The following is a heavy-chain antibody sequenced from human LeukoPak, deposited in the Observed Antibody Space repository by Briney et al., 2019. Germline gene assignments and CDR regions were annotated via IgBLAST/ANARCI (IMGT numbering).Heavy chain of an antibody. V-gene: IGHV1-46*01. CDR1: GYTFTSYC. Sequence: GASVKVSCKASGYTFTSYCMHWVRQAPGQGLEWMGIINPSGGSTSYAQKFQGRVTMTRDTSTSTVYMELSSLRSEDTAVYYCARDRETGYCSSTSCYIVYWGQGTLVTVSS. J-gene: IGHJ4*02. CDR3: ARDRETGYCSSTSCYIVY. CDR2: INPSGGST. D-gene: IGHD2-2*02.